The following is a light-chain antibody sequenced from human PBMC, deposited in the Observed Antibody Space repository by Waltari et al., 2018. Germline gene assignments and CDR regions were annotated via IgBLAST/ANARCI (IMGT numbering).Light chain of an antibody. J-gene: IGKJ2*01. CDR3: QQYYSSPYT. V-gene: IGKV4-1*01. CDR1: QTVLYSSNKKNY. Sequence: DIVMTQSPDSLAVSLGERATINCKSSQTVLYSSNKKNYLAWDQQKPGQPPKLLIYWASTRQSGVPDRFSGSGSGTDFTLTISSLQTEDVALYYCQQYYSSPYTFGQGTRLHIK. CDR2: WAS.